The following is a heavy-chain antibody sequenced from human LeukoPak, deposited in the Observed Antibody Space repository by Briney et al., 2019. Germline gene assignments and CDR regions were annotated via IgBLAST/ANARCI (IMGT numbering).Heavy chain of an antibody. CDR1: GYSFIGHY. Sequence: ASVKVSCKASGYSFIGHYMHWVRQAPGQGLEWMGWISAYNGNTNYAQKLQGRVTMTTDTSTSTAYMELRSLRSDDTAVYYCASSSQGGGLWFGDYYYYYYMDVWGKGTTVTVSS. D-gene: IGHD3-10*01. J-gene: IGHJ6*03. CDR2: ISAYNGNT. V-gene: IGHV1-18*04. CDR3: ASSSQGGGLWFGDYYYYYYMDV.